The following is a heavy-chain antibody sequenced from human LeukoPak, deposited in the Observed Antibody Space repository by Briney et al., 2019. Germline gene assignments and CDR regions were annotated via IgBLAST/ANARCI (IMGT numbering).Heavy chain of an antibody. V-gene: IGHV3-23*01. CDR1: GFTCNDYG. CDR3: AKDERRGGADDY. J-gene: IGHJ4*02. CDR2: ISGTGGST. Sequence: GSQRLSRATAGFTCNDYGLSSVRPAPWKRLEWVSSISGTGGSTYYAESVKGRFTISRDNSKNTLFLQMNSLRAEDTAVYYCAKDERRGGADDYWGQGTLVTVSS. D-gene: IGHD1-1*01.